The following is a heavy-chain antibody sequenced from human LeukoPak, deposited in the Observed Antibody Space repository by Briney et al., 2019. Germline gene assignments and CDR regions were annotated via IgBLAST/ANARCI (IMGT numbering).Heavy chain of an antibody. CDR3: ARQETGSWYYYYGIDV. D-gene: IGHD3-10*01. Sequence: GESLKISCKGSGYSFTSYWIGWVRQMPGKGLEWMGIIYPGDSDTRYSPSFQGQVTTSADKSISTAYLQWSSLKASDTAMYYCARQETGSWYYYYGIDVWGQGTTVTVSS. J-gene: IGHJ6*02. CDR1: GYSFTSYW. CDR2: IYPGDSDT. V-gene: IGHV5-51*01.